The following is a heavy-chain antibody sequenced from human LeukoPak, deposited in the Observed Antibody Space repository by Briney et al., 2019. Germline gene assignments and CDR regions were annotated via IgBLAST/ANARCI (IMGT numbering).Heavy chain of an antibody. D-gene: IGHD6-19*01. CDR3: ARHSGYSSGWSFGY. CDR2: IYYSGST. CDR1: GGSISSYY. V-gene: IGHV4-59*08. Sequence: SETLSLTCTVSGGSISSYYWSWIRQPPGKGLEWIGYIYYSGSTNYNPSLKSRVTISVDTSKNQFSLKLSSVTAADTAVYHCARHSGYSSGWSFGYWGQGTLVTVSS. J-gene: IGHJ4*02.